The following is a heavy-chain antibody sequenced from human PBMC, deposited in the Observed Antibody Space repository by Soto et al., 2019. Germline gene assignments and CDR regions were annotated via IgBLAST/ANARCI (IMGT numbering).Heavy chain of an antibody. D-gene: IGHD1-26*01. V-gene: IGHV3-33*01. CDR3: ARDGVGYTPFFGDFDY. CDR2: IRHDGSNI. Sequence: QVQLVESGGGVVQPGRSLRLSCAASGFTFSGLGMHWVRQAPGKGLEWVAVIRHDGSNIYYADAVKGRFTISRDNSKDTLYLQMNSLRADDTAVYYCARDGVGYTPFFGDFDYWGQGTLVTVSS. J-gene: IGHJ4*02. CDR1: GFTFSGLG.